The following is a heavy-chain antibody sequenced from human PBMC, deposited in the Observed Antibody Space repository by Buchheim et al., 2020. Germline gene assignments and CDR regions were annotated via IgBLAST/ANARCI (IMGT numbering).Heavy chain of an antibody. CDR3: ARENYYDSSGYYYYYYGMDV. V-gene: IGHV1-69*04. Sequence: QVQLVQSGAEVKKPGSSVKASCKASGGTFSSYAISWVRQAPGQGLEWMGRIIPILGIANYAQKFQGRVTITADKSTSTAYMELSSLRSEDTAVYYCARENYYDSSGYYYYYYGMDVWGQGTT. CDR1: GGTFSSYA. CDR2: IIPILGIA. J-gene: IGHJ6*02. D-gene: IGHD3-22*01.